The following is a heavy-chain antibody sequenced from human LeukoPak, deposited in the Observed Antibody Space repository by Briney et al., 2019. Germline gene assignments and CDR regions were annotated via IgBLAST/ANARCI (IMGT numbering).Heavy chain of an antibody. D-gene: IGHD6-13*01. CDR1: GGSFSGYY. J-gene: IGHJ4*02. CDR3: ARGPIPVDEQEPFIAAAGHDY. Sequence: SETLSLTCAVYGGSFSGYYWSWIRQPPGKGLEWIGEINHSGSTNYNPSLKSRVTISVDTSKNQFSLKLSSVTAADTAVYCCARGPIPVDEQEPFIAAAGHDYWGQGTLVTVSS. V-gene: IGHV4-34*01. CDR2: INHSGST.